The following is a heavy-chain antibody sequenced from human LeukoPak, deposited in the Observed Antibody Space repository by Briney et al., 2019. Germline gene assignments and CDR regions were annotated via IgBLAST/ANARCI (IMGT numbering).Heavy chain of an antibody. CDR2: INHSGST. D-gene: IGHD6-13*01. V-gene: IGHV4-34*01. CDR1: GGSFSGYY. CDR3: ARGHIAAAGTDWFDP. J-gene: IGHJ5*02. Sequence: SETLSLTCAVYGGSFSGYYWSWIRQPPGKGLEWIGEINHSGSTDYNPSLKSRVTISVDTSKNQFSLKPSSVTAADTAVYYCARGHIAAAGTDWFDPWGQGTLVTVSS.